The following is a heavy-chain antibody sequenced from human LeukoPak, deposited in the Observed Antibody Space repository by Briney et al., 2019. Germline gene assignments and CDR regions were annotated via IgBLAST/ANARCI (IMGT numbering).Heavy chain of an antibody. J-gene: IGHJ4*02. D-gene: IGHD3-22*01. CDR2: ISWDGGST. CDR1: GFTFDDYT. CDR3: AKDSDDSSGCRPGYFDY. Sequence: GGSLRLSCAASGFTFDDYTMHWVRHAPGKGLEWVSLISWDGGSTYYADSVKGRFTISRDNSKNSLYLQMNSLRTEDTALYYCAKDSDDSSGCRPGYFDYWGQGTLVTVSS. V-gene: IGHV3-43*01.